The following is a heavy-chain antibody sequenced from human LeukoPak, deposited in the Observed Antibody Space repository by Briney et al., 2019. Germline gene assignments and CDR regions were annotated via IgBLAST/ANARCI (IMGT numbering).Heavy chain of an antibody. CDR3: ARDRIRQPNWFDP. V-gene: IGHV3-21*01. D-gene: IGHD2-15*01. J-gene: IGHJ5*02. Sequence: GGSLRLSCAASGFTFSSYSMNWVRQAPGKGLEWVSSISSSSSYIYYADSVKGRSTISRDNAKNSLYLQMNSLRAEDTAVYYCARDRIRQPNWFDPWGQGTLVTVSS. CDR1: GFTFSSYS. CDR2: ISSSSSYI.